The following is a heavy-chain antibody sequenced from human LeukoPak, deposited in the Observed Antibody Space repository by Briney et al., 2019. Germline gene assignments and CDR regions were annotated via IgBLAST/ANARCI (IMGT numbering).Heavy chain of an antibody. Sequence: ASVKVSCEASGGTFSSYAISWVRQAPGQGLEWMGRIIPILGIANYAQKFQGRVTITADKSTSTAYMELSSLRSEDTAVYYCARGRSGSYYLLDVWGQGTTVTVSS. CDR3: ARGRSGSYYLLDV. V-gene: IGHV1-69*04. D-gene: IGHD3-10*01. CDR2: IIPILGIA. CDR1: GGTFSSYA. J-gene: IGHJ6*02.